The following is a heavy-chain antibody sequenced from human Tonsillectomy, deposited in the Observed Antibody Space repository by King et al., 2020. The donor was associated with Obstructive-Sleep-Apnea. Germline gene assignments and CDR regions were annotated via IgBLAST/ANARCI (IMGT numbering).Heavy chain of an antibody. V-gene: IGHV3-30*18. CDR3: AKGYSSTWYSGVDY. D-gene: IGHD6-13*01. CDR1: GFTFSNYG. Sequence: VQLVESGGGVVQPGRSLRLSCSASGFTFSNYGMHWVRQAPGKGLEWVAGISYDGSNKYYADSVKGRFTISRDNSKNTLYVQMNSLRAEDMAFYHCAKGYSSTWYSGVDYWGQGTLVTVSS. CDR2: ISYDGSNK. J-gene: IGHJ4*02.